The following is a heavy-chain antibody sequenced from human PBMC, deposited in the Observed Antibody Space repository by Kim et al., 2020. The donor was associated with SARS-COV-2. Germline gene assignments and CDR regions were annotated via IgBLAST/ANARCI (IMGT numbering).Heavy chain of an antibody. CDR2: IKQDGSEK. Sequence: GGSLRLSCAASGFTFSSYWMSWVRQAPGKGLEWVANIKQDGSEKYYVDSVKGRFTISRDNAKNSLYLQMNSLRAEDTAVYYCARGGGSGSYYGYYYYGMDVWGQGTTVTVSS. V-gene: IGHV3-7*03. CDR1: GFTFSSYW. J-gene: IGHJ6*02. D-gene: IGHD3-10*01. CDR3: ARGGGSGSYYGYYYYGMDV.